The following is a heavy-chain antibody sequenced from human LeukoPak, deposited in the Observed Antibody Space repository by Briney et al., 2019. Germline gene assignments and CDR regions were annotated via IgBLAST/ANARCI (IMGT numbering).Heavy chain of an antibody. J-gene: IGHJ4*01. Sequence: GGSLRLSCAASGFTFSSYSMNGVRQAPGKGLVWVSRISSDGSSTRYADSVKGRFTVSRDNAKSTLYLQMNSLRAEDTAVYYCARDRGSGIYAYWGQEPWSPSPQ. D-gene: IGHD1-26*01. CDR3: ARDRGSGIYAY. CDR1: GFTFSSYS. V-gene: IGHV3-74*01. CDR2: ISSDGSST.